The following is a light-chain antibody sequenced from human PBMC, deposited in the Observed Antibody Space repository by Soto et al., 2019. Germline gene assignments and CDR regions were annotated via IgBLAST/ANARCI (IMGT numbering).Light chain of an antibody. CDR2: EVN. CDR1: SSDVGGYNY. V-gene: IGLV2-14*01. Sequence: QSALTQPASVSGSPGQSITISCTGTSSDVGGYNYVSWYQQHPGKAPKLMIYEVNNRPSGVSNRFSGSKSGNTASLTISGLQAEDEADYYCHSYTSSTTYVFXTGTKVTVL. CDR3: HSYTSSTTYV. J-gene: IGLJ1*01.